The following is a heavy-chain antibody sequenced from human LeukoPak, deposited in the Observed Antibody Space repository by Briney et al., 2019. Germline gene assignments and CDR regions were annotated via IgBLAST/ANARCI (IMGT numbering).Heavy chain of an antibody. CDR3: ASACTSTSCYLPAY. Sequence: GGSLRLSCAASGFTFSNYDMSWVRQTPGKGLEWVSGISGSAGSTYYADSVKGRFTISRDNSKNTLYLQMSSLRAEDTVVYYCASACTSTSCYLPAYWGQGTLVTVSS. V-gene: IGHV3-23*01. J-gene: IGHJ4*02. CDR1: GFTFSNYD. CDR2: ISGSAGST. D-gene: IGHD2-2*01.